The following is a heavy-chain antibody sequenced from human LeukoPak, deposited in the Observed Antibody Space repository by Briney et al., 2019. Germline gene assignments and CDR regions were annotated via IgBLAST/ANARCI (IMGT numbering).Heavy chain of an antibody. CDR1: DGAITGYY. CDR3: ARGYSTSWTYYYDF. D-gene: IGHD6-13*01. CDR2: THFDGTT. J-gene: IGHJ4*02. Sequence: SETLSLTCTVSDGAITGYYWGWIRQPPGKGLDWVGHTHFDGTTNYNPSLKSRVTISVDTSKNQFSLKLTSVTAADTAVYYCARGYSTSWTYYYDFWGQGALVTVSS. V-gene: IGHV4-59*01.